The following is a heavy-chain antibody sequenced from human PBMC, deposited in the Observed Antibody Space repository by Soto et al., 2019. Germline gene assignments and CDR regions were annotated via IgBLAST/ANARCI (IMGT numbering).Heavy chain of an antibody. CDR3: ARGGTRRFTMIVVFWFDP. Sequence: SETLSLTCAVYGRSFGGYYWSWIRQPPGKGLEWIGEINHSGSTNYNPSLKSRVTISVDTSKNQFSLKLSSVTAADTAVYYCARGGTRRFTMIVVFWFDPWGQGTLVTVSS. CDR1: GRSFGGYY. D-gene: IGHD3-22*01. J-gene: IGHJ5*02. V-gene: IGHV4-34*01. CDR2: INHSGST.